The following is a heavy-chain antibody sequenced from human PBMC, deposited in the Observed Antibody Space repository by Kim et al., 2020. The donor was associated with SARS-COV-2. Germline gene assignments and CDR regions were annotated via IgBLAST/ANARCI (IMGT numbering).Heavy chain of an antibody. Sequence: SETLSLTCTVSGGSISSYYWSWIRQPPGKGLEWIGYIYYSGSTNYNPSLKSRVTISVDTSKNQFSLKLSSVTAADTAVYYCARHGKSSGSYLVGWFDPWGQGTLVTVSS. J-gene: IGHJ5*02. D-gene: IGHD3-10*01. CDR3: ARHGKSSGSYLVGWFDP. CDR2: IYYSGST. CDR1: GGSISSYY. V-gene: IGHV4-59*01.